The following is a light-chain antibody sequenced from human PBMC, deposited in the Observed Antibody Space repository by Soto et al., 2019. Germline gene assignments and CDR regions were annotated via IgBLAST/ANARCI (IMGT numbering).Light chain of an antibody. V-gene: IGKV3-20*01. CDR3: QQYDTSPLT. J-gene: IGKJ4*01. CDR2: GTS. CDR1: QSVSSNF. Sequence: ENVLSQSPGTLSLSPGERATLSCRASQSVSSNFLAWYQQKPGQAPRLLIYGTSSRATGIPDRFSGSGSGTDFTLTISRLEPEDFAVYYCQQYDTSPLTFGGGTKLEIK.